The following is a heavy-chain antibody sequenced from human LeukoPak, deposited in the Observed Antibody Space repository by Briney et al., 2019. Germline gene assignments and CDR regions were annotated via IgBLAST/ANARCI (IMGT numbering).Heavy chain of an antibody. CDR3: ATGPIALAGSRTSGWFDL. Sequence: GASVKVSCKASGYTFTSYDINWVRQATGQGLEWMGWMNPNSGNTGYAQKFQGRVTMTRNTSISTAYMELSSLRSEDTAVYYCATGPIALAGSRTSGWFDLWGQGTLVTVSS. CDR2: MNPNSGNT. V-gene: IGHV1-8*01. J-gene: IGHJ5*02. D-gene: IGHD6-19*01. CDR1: GYTFTSYD.